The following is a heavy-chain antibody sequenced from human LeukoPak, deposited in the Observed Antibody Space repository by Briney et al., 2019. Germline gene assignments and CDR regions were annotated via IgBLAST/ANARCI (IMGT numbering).Heavy chain of an antibody. D-gene: IGHD2-15*01. CDR1: GGSISSYY. CDR3: ARGNHPGTRETRSGGSCYLFDY. CDR2: INHSGST. Sequence: SETLSLTCTVSGGSISSYYWSWIRQPPGKGLEWIGEINHSGSTNYNPSLKSRVTISVDTSKNQFSLKLSSVTAADTAVYYCARGNHPGTRETRSGGSCYLFDYWGQGTLVTVSS. V-gene: IGHV4-34*01. J-gene: IGHJ4*02.